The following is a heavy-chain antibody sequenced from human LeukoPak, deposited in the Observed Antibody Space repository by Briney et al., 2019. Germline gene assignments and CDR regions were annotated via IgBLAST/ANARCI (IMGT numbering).Heavy chain of an antibody. Sequence: PSETLSLTCAVYGGSFSGYYWSWIRQPPGKGLEWIGEINHSGSTNYNPSLKSRVTISVDTSKNQFSLKLRSVTAADTAVYYCARVGGITVIVVLITDAFDIWGQGTMVTVSS. J-gene: IGHJ3*02. CDR2: INHSGST. CDR1: GGSFSGYY. CDR3: ARVGGITVIVVLITDAFDI. D-gene: IGHD3-22*01. V-gene: IGHV4-34*01.